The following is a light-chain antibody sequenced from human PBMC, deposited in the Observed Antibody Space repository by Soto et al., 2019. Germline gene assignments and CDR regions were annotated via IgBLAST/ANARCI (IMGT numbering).Light chain of an antibody. J-gene: IGKJ1*01. CDR1: QSLLHSNGYNY. V-gene: IGKV2-28*01. CDR2: LGS. Sequence: DIVMTQSPLSLPVTPGEPASISCRSSQSLLHSNGYNYLDWYLQKPGQSPQLLIYLGSYRASGVPDRFSGSGSGTDFTLKISRVEAEGVGVYYCMQALQTPWTFGQGTKVGIK. CDR3: MQALQTPWT.